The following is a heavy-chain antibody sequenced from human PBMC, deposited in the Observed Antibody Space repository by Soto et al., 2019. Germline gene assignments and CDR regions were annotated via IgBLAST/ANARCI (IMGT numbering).Heavy chain of an antibody. CDR1: GYTITSYY. Sequence: ASVKVSCKASGYTITSYYMHWVRQAPGQGLEWMGIINPSGGSTGYAQKFQGRATMSRDTSTSTVYMELSSLRSEDTAVYYCARDRSDDKVWGSYSLGHGAFDIWGQGTMVTVSS. CDR3: ARDRSDDKVWGSYSLGHGAFDI. D-gene: IGHD3-16*01. CDR2: INPSGGST. V-gene: IGHV1-46*01. J-gene: IGHJ3*02.